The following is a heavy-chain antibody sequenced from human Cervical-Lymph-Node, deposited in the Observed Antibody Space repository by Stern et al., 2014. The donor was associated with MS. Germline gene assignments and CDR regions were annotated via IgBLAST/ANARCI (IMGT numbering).Heavy chain of an antibody. J-gene: IGHJ6*02. CDR3: TATPLFYYYYGMDV. CDR2: IKSKTDGGTT. V-gene: IGHV3-15*01. Sequence: VQLVESGGGLVKPGGSLRLSCAASGFTFSNAWMSWVRQAPGKGLEWVGRIKSKTDGGTTDYAAPVKGRFTISRDDSKNTLYLQMNSLKTEDTAVYYCTATPLFYYYYGMDVWGQGTTVTVSS. CDR1: GFTFSNAW.